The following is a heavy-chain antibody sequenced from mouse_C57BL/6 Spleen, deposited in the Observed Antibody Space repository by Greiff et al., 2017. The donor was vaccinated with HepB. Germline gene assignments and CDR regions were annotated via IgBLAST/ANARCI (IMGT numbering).Heavy chain of an antibody. V-gene: IGHV1-15*01. J-gene: IGHJ2*01. D-gene: IGHD3-2*02. Sequence: VQLQQSGAELVRPGASVTLSCKASGYTFTDYEMHWVKQTPVHGLEWIGAIDPETGGTAYNQKFKGKAILTADKSSSTAYMELRSLTYEDAAVEYWTRKTGEAGDYWGQGTTLTVSS. CDR2: IDPETGGT. CDR1: GYTFTDYE. CDR3: TRKTGEAGDY.